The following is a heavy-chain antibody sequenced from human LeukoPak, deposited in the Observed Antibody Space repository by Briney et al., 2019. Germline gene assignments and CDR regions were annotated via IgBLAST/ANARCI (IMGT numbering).Heavy chain of an antibody. CDR3: AVSSSSSGDFDY. CDR1: GGSISSSSYY. J-gene: IGHJ4*02. D-gene: IGHD6-6*01. V-gene: IGHV4-39*07. Sequence: SETLSLTCTVSGGSISSSSYYWGWIRQPPGKGLEWIGSIYYSGSTYYNPSLKSRVTISVDTSKNQFSLKLSSVTAADTAVYYCAVSSSSSGDFDYWGQGTLVTVSS. CDR2: IYYSGST.